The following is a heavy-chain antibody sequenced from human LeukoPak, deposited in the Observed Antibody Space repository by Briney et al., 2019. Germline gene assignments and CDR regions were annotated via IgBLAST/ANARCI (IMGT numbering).Heavy chain of an antibody. CDR2: IYYSGST. CDR1: GFSVSSGSYY. CDR3: ARVKDHYYYYGMDV. J-gene: IGHJ6*04. V-gene: IGHV4-61*01. D-gene: IGHD2-15*01. Sequence: ASETLSLTCTVSGFSVSSGSYYWGWLRQPPGKGLEWIGYIYYSGSTNYNPSLKSRVTISVDTSKNQFSLKLSSVTAADTAVYYCARVKDHYYYYGMDVWGKGTTVTVSS.